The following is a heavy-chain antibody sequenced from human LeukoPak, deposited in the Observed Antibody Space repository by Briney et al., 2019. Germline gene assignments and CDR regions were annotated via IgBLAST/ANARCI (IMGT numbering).Heavy chain of an antibody. V-gene: IGHV1-69*05. CDR3: AGKALPEDIVVVPAAKGYYYYYMDV. D-gene: IGHD2-2*01. J-gene: IGHJ6*03. Sequence: SVKVSCKASGGTFSSYAISWVRQAPGQGLEWMGGIIPIFGTANYAQKFQGRVTITTDESTSTAYMELSSLRSEDTAVYYCAGKALPEDIVVVPAAKGYYYYYMDVWGKGTTVTVSS. CDR1: GGTFSSYA. CDR2: IIPIFGTA.